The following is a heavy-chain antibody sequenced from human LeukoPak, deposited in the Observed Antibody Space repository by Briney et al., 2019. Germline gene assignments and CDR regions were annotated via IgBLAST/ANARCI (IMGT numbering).Heavy chain of an antibody. Sequence: GGSLRLSCKDSGFTFSSYSMIWVRQAPGEGLEWVAYISRSSGITYYAESVEGRFTISRDNAKNSLYLQMNSLRVEDTAVYYCAMGDPFDYWGQGTLVTVSS. CDR1: GFTFSSYS. J-gene: IGHJ4*02. V-gene: IGHV3-48*01. CDR3: AMGDPFDY. CDR2: ISRSSGIT. D-gene: IGHD2-21*02.